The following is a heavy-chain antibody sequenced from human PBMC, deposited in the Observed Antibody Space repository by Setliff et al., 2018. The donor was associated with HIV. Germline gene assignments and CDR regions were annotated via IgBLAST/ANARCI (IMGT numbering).Heavy chain of an antibody. J-gene: IGHJ5*02. D-gene: IGHD6-13*01. Sequence: PSETLSLTCTAFGGSTSSGSYYWGWIRQPPGKGLEWIGEINHTGSTKYNPSLKSRVTVSVDTSKNQFSLKLSSVTAADTAVYYCARDSSSWYGADWFDPWGQGTLVTVSS. V-gene: IGHV4-39*07. CDR2: INHTGST. CDR3: ARDSSSWYGADWFDP. CDR1: GGSTSSGSYY.